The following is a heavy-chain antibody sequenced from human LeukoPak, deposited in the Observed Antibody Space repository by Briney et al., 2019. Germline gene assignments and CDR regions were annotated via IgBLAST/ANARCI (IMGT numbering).Heavy chain of an antibody. J-gene: IGHJ4*02. D-gene: IGHD3-16*02. CDR1: GYTFTGYY. CDR2: INPNSGGT. Sequence: GASVKVSCKASGYTFTGYYMHWVRQAPGQGLEGMGWINPNSGGTNYAQKFQGRVTMTRDTSISTAYMELSRLRSDDTAVYYCARVWSYRPNFDYWGQGTLVTVSS. CDR3: ARVWSYRPNFDY. V-gene: IGHV1-2*02.